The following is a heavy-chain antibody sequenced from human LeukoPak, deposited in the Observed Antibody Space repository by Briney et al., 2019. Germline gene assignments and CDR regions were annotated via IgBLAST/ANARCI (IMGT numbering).Heavy chain of an antibody. V-gene: IGHV1-69*05. D-gene: IGHD4-17*01. Sequence: SVKVSCKASGGTFSSYAISWLRQAPGQGLEWMGGSIPIFGTANYAQKFQGRVTITTDESTSTAYMELSSLRSEDTAVYYCARVYGDHQDLKYYFDYWGQGTLVTVSS. CDR3: ARVYGDHQDLKYYFDY. CDR2: SIPIFGTA. J-gene: IGHJ4*02. CDR1: GGTFSSYA.